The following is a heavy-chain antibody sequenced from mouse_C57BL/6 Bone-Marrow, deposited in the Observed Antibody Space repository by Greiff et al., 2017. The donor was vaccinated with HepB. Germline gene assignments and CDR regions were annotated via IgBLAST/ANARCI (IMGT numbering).Heavy chain of an antibody. V-gene: IGHV5-15*04. CDR1: GFTFSDYG. D-gene: IGHD1-1*01. CDR2: ISNLAYSI. Sequence: EVQLVESGGGLVQPGGSLKLSCAASGFTFSDYGMAWVRQAPRKGPEWVAFISNLAYSIYYADTVTGRFTISRENAKNTLYLEMSSLRSEDTAMYYCARRGATVVAGGYFDVWGTGTTVTVSS. J-gene: IGHJ1*03. CDR3: ARRGATVVAGGYFDV.